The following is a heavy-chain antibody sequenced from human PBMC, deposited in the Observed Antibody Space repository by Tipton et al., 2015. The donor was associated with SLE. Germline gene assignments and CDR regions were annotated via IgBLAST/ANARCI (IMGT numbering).Heavy chain of an antibody. CDR3: ARHMRYNWNYFDN. Sequence: TLSLTCAVYGGSFSGYYWSWIRQPPGKGLEWIGEINQSGSTNYNPSLKSRVTISVDTSKSQFSLKLSSVTAADTAVYYCARHMRYNWNYFDNWGQGSLVIVSS. V-gene: IGHV4-34*01. CDR1: GGSFSGYY. J-gene: IGHJ4*02. CDR2: INQSGST. D-gene: IGHD1-20*01.